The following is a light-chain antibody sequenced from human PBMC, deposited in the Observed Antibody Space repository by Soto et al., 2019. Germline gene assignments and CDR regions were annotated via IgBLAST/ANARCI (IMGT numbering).Light chain of an antibody. V-gene: IGKV1-39*01. J-gene: IGKJ1*01. CDR1: QNISYY. CDR3: QQSYTTPWT. Sequence: IQMTQSPSPLSASVGDRLTITCRASQNISYYFNWFQQRPGTAPQLLIFGASNLHIGVPSRFSGSGSGTDFALTISSLQPEDFATYHGQQSYTTPWTFGQGTKV. CDR2: GAS.